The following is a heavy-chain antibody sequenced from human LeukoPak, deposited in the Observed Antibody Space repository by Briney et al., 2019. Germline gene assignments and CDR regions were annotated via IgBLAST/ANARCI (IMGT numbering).Heavy chain of an antibody. CDR3: ARGQVVTTRKFDY. V-gene: IGHV1-8*03. J-gene: IGHJ4*02. CDR2: MNPNSGNT. D-gene: IGHD5-12*01. CDR1: GYTFTSYD. Sequence: GASVKVSRKASGYTFTSYDINWVRQAAGQGLEWMGWMNPNSGNTGYAQKFQGRVTITRNTSISTAYMELSSLGSEDTAVYYCARGQVVTTRKFDYWGQGTLATVSS.